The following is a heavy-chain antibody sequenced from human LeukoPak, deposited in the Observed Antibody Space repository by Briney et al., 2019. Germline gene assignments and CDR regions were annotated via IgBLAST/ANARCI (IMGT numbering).Heavy chain of an antibody. CDR3: ATGPPTNWFDP. CDR1: GGTFSSYA. CDR2: IIPIFGTA. Sequence: SVKVSCKAYGGTFSSYAISWVRQAPGQGLEWMGGIIPIFGTANYAQKFQGRVTITTDESTSTAYMELSSLRSEDTAVYYCATGPPTNWFDPWGQGTLVTVSS. J-gene: IGHJ5*02. V-gene: IGHV1-69*05.